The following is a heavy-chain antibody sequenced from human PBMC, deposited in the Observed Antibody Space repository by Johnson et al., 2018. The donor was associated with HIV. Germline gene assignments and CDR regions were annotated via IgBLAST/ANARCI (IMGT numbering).Heavy chain of an antibody. CDR2: ISWNSGSR. CDR3: ARDRGYSGSYFGAFDI. J-gene: IGHJ3*02. Sequence: VQLVESGGGVVRPGGSLRLSCAASGFTFEDYGMSWVRQPPGKGLEWVSGISWNSGSRGYSASVKGRFTISRDNAKNSLYLQMNSLRAEDTAVYYCARDRGYSGSYFGAFDIWGQGTMVTVSS. CDR1: GFTFEDYG. D-gene: IGHD1-26*01. V-gene: IGHV3-20*04.